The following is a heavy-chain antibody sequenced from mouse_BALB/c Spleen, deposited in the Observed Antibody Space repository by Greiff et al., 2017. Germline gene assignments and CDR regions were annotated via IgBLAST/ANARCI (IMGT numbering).Heavy chain of an antibody. V-gene: IGHV5-6-5*01. CDR1: GFTFSSYA. J-gene: IGHJ3*01. CDR3: ARGLLPYPFAY. CDR2: ISSGGST. Sequence: EVKLMESGGGLVKPGGSLKLSCAASGFTFSSYAMSWVRQTPEKRLEWVASISSGGSTYYPDSVKGRFTISRDNARNILYLQMSSLRSEDTAMYYCARGLLPYPFAYWGQGTLVTVSA. D-gene: IGHD2-10*01.